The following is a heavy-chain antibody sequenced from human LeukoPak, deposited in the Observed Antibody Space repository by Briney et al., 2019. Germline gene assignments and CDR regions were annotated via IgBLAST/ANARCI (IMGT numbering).Heavy chain of an antibody. J-gene: IGHJ4*02. Sequence: SQTLSLTCSVSGGSISSGGYYWSWIRQPTGKGLEWIGRVYTSGSTNYNPSLRSRVTISVDTSKNQFSLKLSSVSAADTAVYYCARVGSVAGTEEFDYWGREPWSPSPQ. V-gene: IGHV4-61*02. CDR2: VYTSGST. CDR3: ARVGSVAGTEEFDY. CDR1: GGSISSGGYY. D-gene: IGHD6-19*01.